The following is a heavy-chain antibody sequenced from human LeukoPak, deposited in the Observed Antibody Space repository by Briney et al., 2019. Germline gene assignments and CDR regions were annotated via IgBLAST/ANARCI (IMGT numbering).Heavy chain of an antibody. J-gene: IGHJ4*02. V-gene: IGHV4-39*07. CDR2: IYYSGST. CDR1: GGSISSSSYY. CDR3: ARDQGYLFYFDY. D-gene: IGHD1-26*01. Sequence: SETLSLTCTVSGGSISSSSYYWGWIRQPPGKGLEWIGSIYYSGSTYYNPSLKSRVTISVDTSKNQFSLKLSSVTAADTAVYYCARDQGYLFYFDYWGQGTLVTVSS.